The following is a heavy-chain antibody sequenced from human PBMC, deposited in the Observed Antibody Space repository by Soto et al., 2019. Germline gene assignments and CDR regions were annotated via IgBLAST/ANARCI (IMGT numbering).Heavy chain of an antibody. J-gene: IGHJ4*02. V-gene: IGHV1-46*01. CDR3: ARDRKRGYCSSTSCPIFDY. CDR2: INPSGGST. Sequence: ASVKVSCKASGYTFTSYYMHWVRQAPGQGLEWMGIINPSGGSTSYAQKFQGRVTMTTDTSTSTAYMELRSLRSDDTAVYYCARDRKRGYCSSTSCPIFDYWGKATLLTVSS. D-gene: IGHD2-2*01. CDR1: GYTFTSYY.